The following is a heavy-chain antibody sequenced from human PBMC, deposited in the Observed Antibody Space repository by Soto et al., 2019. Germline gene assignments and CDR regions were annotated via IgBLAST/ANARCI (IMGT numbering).Heavy chain of an antibody. Sequence: ASVKLSCKASGYTLTSYYMHWVRQAPGQGLEWMGIINPSGGSTSYAQKFQGRVTMTRDTSTSTVYMELSSLRSEDTAVYYCARSINIAAAGYYYYYGMDVWGQGTTVTVSS. CDR2: INPSGGST. V-gene: IGHV1-46*01. D-gene: IGHD6-13*01. CDR3: ARSINIAAAGYYYYYGMDV. J-gene: IGHJ6*01. CDR1: GYTLTSYY.